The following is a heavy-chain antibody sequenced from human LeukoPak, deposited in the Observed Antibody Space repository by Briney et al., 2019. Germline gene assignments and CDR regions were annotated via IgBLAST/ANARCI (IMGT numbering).Heavy chain of an antibody. J-gene: IGHJ5*02. CDR2: VYYSGTT. Sequence: PSETLSLTCTVSGGSISTYYRSWIRQHPGKGLEWIGYVYYSGTTNYNPSLKSRVTISGDTSKNQFSLKLSSVTAADTAVYYCARSTLGYCSGGSCSWFDPWGQGTLVTVSS. V-gene: IGHV4-59*01. CDR1: GGSISTYY. CDR3: ARSTLGYCSGGSCSWFDP. D-gene: IGHD2-15*01.